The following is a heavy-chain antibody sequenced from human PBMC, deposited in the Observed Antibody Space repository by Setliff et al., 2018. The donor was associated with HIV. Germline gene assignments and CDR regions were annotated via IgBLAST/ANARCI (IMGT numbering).Heavy chain of an antibody. CDR2: IYYSGNT. V-gene: IGHV4-39*01. D-gene: IGHD1-26*01. J-gene: IGHJ4*01. CDR3: ASHLPPYSGNFDY. Sequence: SETLSLTCTVSGGSISSSSYYWGWIRQPPGKGLEWIGTIYYSGNTYYNPSLKSRVTISVDTSKNQISLKLSSGTAADTAVYYCASHLPPYSGNFDYWGHGTLVTVSS. CDR1: GGSISSSSYY.